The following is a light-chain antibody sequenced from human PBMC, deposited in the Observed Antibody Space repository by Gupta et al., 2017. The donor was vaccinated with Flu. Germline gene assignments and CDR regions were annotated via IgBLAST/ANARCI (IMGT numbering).Light chain of an antibody. CDR3: QQYGSSPLT. CDR1: QSVSSCY. Sequence: EIVLTQSPGPLSLSPGERATLSCRASQSVSSCYLAWYQQKPGQAPRLLIYGASSRATGIPDRFSGSGSGTDFTLTISRLEPEDFAVYYCQQYGSSPLTFGGGTKVEIK. J-gene: IGKJ4*01. V-gene: IGKV3-20*01. CDR2: GAS.